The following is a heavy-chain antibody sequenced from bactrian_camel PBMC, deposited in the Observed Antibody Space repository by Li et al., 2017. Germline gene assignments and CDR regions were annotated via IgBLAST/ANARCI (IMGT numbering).Heavy chain of an antibody. D-gene: IGHD5*01. CDR2: IDSAGNT. V-gene: IGHV3S57*01. CDR3: AAQAYGGCWGTSYNF. J-gene: IGHJ4*01. Sequence: HVQLVESGGESVQAGGSLRLSCEISLYIYSSYCMGWFRQAPGQERERVTVIDSAGNTDYEDSMKGRFTISKDNARNILYLQMISLTPGDTATYYCAAQAYGGCWGTSYNFWGQGTQVTV. CDR1: LYIYSSYC.